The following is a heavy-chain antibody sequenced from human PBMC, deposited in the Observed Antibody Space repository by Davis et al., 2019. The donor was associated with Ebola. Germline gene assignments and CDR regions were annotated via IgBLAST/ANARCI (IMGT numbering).Heavy chain of an antibody. D-gene: IGHD6-19*01. CDR1: GFTFSDHY. Sequence: GESLKISCAASGFTFSDHYMDWVRQAPGQGLEWVSAISGSGGSTYYADSVKGRFTISRDNSKNTLYLQMNSLRAEDTAVYYCAKRRSGWYGDFDYWGQGTLVTVSS. J-gene: IGHJ4*02. V-gene: IGHV3-23*01. CDR3: AKRRSGWYGDFDY. CDR2: ISGSGGST.